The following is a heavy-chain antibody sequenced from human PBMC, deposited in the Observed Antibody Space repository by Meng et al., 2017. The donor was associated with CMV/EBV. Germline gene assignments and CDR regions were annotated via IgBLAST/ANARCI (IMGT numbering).Heavy chain of an antibody. V-gene: IGHV1-18*01. D-gene: IGHD2-2*01. CDR3: ARNSGGQDIVVVPAAIDLDY. CDR2: ISAYNGNT. Sequence: ASVKVSCKASGYTFTSYGISWVRQAPGQGLEWMGWISAYNGNTNYAQKLQGRVTMTTDTSTSTANMELRSLRSDDTAVYYCARNSGGQDIVVVPAAIDLDYWGQGTLVTVSS. J-gene: IGHJ4*02. CDR1: GYTFTSYG.